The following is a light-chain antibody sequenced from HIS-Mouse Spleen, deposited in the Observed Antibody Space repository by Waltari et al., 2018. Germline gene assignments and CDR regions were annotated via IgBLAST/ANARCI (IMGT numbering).Light chain of an antibody. CDR2: GAS. CDR3: QQYNNWLT. V-gene: IGKV3-15*01. J-gene: IGKJ4*01. CDR1: QSVSSN. Sequence: EIVMTQSPATLSVSPGERATLSCRASQSVSSNLAWYQQKPGQAPRLLIYGASTRATGIPARFSGSGSGTEFTLTISSLQSEDFAVYYCQQYNNWLTFGGGTKVRSN.